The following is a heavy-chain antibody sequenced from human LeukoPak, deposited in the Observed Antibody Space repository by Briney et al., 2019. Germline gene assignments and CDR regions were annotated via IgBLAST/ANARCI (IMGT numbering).Heavy chain of an antibody. Sequence: SETLSLTCTVSGGSISSGEYYWSWIRQPPGKGLEWIGYIYYSGSTYYNPSLKSRVTISVDTCKNQFSLKLSSVTAADTAVYYCARDRVQEGGYYYYGMDVWGQGTTVTVSS. J-gene: IGHJ6*02. CDR3: ARDRVQEGGYYYYGMDV. CDR2: IYYSGST. D-gene: IGHD3-3*01. CDR1: GGSISSGEYY. V-gene: IGHV4-30-4*01.